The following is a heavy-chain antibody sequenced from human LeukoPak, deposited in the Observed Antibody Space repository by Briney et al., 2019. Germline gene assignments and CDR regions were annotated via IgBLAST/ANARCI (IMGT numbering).Heavy chain of an antibody. CDR2: ISGSGGST. D-gene: IGHD3-22*01. CDR3: AKDPAHYYDSSGYYSY. CDR1: GFTFSSYA. J-gene: IGHJ4*02. V-gene: IGHV3-23*01. Sequence: GGSLRLSCAASGFTFSSYAMSWVRQAPGKGLEWVSAISGSGGSTYYADSVKGRFTISRDNSKNTLYLQMNSLRAEDTAVYYCAKDPAHYYDSSGYYSYWGQGTLVTVSS.